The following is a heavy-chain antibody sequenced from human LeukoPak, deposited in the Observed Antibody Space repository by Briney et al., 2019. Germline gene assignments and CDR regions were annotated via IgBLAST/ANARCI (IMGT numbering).Heavy chain of an antibody. CDR3: LRDHIDGLIPNNWLDP. CDR2: IYNSANT. J-gene: IGHJ5*02. Sequence: SETLTLTCTVSGYSISNDFYCWAWLRQPPGTGLEWVGTIYNSANTYYNPPLDSRVTISVNTSKKQISLTLTAVTAADTAVYYCLRDHIDGLIPNNWLDPWGQGTAVTVSS. V-gene: IGHV4-39*07. D-gene: IGHD5-24*01. CDR1: GYSISNDFYC.